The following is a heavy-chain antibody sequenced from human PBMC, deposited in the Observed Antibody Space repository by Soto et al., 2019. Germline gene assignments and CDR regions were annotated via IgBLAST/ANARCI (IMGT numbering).Heavy chain of an antibody. CDR1: GGSISSSSYY. V-gene: IGHV4-39*01. Sequence: QLQLQESGPGLVKPSETLSLTCNVSGGSISSSSYYWGWIRQPPGKGLEWIASIYYSGHTYYNPSLKCRVSIAVDTSKNQVSLKLISVPAADTAVYYCAMSLWFGNTPNWFDPWGQGTLVTVSS. CDR3: AMSLWFGNTPNWFDP. CDR2: IYYSGHT. D-gene: IGHD3-10*01. J-gene: IGHJ5*02.